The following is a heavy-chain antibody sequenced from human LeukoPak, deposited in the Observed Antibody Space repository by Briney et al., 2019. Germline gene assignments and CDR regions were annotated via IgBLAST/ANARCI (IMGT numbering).Heavy chain of an antibody. V-gene: IGHV1-18*01. CDR3: ARVLGDILTGYYQRRRWFDP. J-gene: IGHJ5*02. CDR1: GYTFTSYG. Sequence: GASVKVSCKASGYTFTSYGISWVRQAPGQGLEWMGWISAYNGNTNYAQKLQGRVTMTTDTSTSTAYMELRSLRSDDTAVYYCARVLGDILTGYYQRRRWFDPWGQGTLVTVSS. D-gene: IGHD3-9*01. CDR2: ISAYNGNT.